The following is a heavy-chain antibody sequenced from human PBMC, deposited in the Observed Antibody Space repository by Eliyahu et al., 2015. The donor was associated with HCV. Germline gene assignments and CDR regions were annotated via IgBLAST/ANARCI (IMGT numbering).Heavy chain of an antibody. Sequence: EVQLVQSGAEVKKPGQSLXISCKGXGXPFTNYWIVWVRQMPGKGLEWMGIISPGDSDTIXSPSFQGQVTISADKSISTAHLQWSSLKASDTAIYYCARTLTFCGGDCYSHFDYWGQGTLVTVSS. CDR1: GXPFTNYW. CDR2: ISPGDSDT. CDR3: ARTLTFCGGDCYSHFDY. D-gene: IGHD2-21*02. V-gene: IGHV5-51*01. J-gene: IGHJ4*02.